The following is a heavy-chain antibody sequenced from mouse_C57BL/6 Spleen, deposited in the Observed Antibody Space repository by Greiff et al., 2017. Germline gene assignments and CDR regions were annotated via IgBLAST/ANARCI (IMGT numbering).Heavy chain of an antibody. V-gene: IGHV1-80*01. CDR2: IYPGDGDT. CDR3: ASGDCYYDMDY. CDR1: GYAFSSYR. Sequence: QVQLQQPGAELVKPGASVKISCKASGYAFSSYRMNWVKQRPGKGLEWIGQIYPGDGDTNYNGKFKGKATLTADKSSSTAYMQLSSLTSEDAAVYFCASGDCYYDMDYWGQGTSLTVSS. J-gene: IGHJ4*01.